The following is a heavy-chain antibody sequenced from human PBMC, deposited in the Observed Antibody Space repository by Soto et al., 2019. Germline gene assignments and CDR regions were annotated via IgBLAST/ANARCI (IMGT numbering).Heavy chain of an antibody. D-gene: IGHD3-10*01. CDR3: ARERASGNHDY. Sequence: QVQLVQSEAEVTKPGSSLRLSCRTSGGNFNSYSINWMRRAPGRGLEWVGDMTAIFHKRNYAQKFLGRVTITADASTSTVYLELSGLTVAYTAVYYWARERASGNHDYWGQGTPVTVSS. CDR1: GGNFNSYS. V-gene: IGHV1-69*01. CDR2: MTAIFHKR. J-gene: IGHJ4*02.